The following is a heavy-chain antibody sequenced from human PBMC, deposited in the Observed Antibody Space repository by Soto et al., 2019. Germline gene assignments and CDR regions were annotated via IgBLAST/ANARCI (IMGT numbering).Heavy chain of an antibody. CDR3: ARGPPYYHGSGSLRDWFDP. Sequence: ASVKVSCKASGYTFTSYDINWVRQATGQGLEWMGWMNPNSGNTGYAQKFQGRVTMTRNTSISTAYMELSSLRSEDTAVYYCARGPPYYHGSGSLRDWFDPWGQGTLVTVSS. D-gene: IGHD3-10*01. CDR2: MNPNSGNT. V-gene: IGHV1-8*01. CDR1: GYTFTSYD. J-gene: IGHJ5*02.